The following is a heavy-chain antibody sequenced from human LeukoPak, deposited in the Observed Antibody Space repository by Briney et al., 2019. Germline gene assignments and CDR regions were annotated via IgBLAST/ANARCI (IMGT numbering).Heavy chain of an antibody. CDR1: GFPFSSYG. CDR3: TRLPRKYYYGSGSYSDS. V-gene: IGHV3-30*02. J-gene: IGHJ4*02. Sequence: GGSLRLSCAASGFPFSSYGMHWVRQAPDKGLEWVAFIRYDGRNEYYAHSVKGRFSISRDNAKNSLFLQMNTLRLEDTAVYFCTRLPRKYYYGSGSYSDSWGQGTLVIVSS. D-gene: IGHD3-10*01. CDR2: IRYDGRNE.